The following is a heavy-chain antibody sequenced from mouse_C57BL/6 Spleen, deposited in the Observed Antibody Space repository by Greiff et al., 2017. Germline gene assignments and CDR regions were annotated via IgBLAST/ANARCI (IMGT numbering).Heavy chain of an antibody. Sequence: QVQLQQPGAELVMPGASVKLSCKASGYTFTSYGMHWVKQRPGHGLEWIGEIAPSDSYTNYNQKFKGKSTLTVDKSSSTAYMQLSSLTSEDSAVYYCARSDGYYGDCAMDYWGQGTSVTVSS. V-gene: IGHV1-69*01. CDR1: GYTFTSYG. D-gene: IGHD2-3*01. CDR3: ARSDGYYGDCAMDY. J-gene: IGHJ4*01. CDR2: IAPSDSYT.